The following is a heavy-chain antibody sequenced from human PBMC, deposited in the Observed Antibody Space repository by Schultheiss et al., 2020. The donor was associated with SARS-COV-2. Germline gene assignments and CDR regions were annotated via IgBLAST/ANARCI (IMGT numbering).Heavy chain of an antibody. D-gene: IGHD6-25*01. CDR2: ISYDGSNK. J-gene: IGHJ6*02. Sequence: GGSLRLSCAASGFTFSSYAMHWVRQAPGKGLEWVAVISYDGSNKYYADSVKGRFTISRDNSKNTLYLQMNSLRAEDTAVYYCARDIAATRSGVMDVWGQGTTVTVSS. CDR1: GFTFSSYA. V-gene: IGHV3-30*04. CDR3: ARDIAATRSGVMDV.